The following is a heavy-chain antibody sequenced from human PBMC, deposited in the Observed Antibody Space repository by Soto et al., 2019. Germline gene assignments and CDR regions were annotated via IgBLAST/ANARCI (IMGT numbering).Heavy chain of an antibody. D-gene: IGHD3-16*01. J-gene: IGHJ4*02. Sequence: QVQLVESGGGVVQHGTSLRLSCVGSGFTFRSYVIHWVRQAPGKGLEWVALTSYDGSNNFYGDSVKGRFTISRDNSRNEVELQMDSLRLEDTALYYCARWGTTGGLDVWGQGTLVSVSS. CDR1: GFTFRSYV. V-gene: IGHV3-33*05. CDR3: ARWGTTGGLDV. CDR2: TSYDGSNN.